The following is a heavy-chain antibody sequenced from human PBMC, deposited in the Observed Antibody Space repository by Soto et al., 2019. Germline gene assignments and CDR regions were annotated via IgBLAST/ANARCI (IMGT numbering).Heavy chain of an antibody. Sequence: ASVKVSCKASGYTFTSYGISWVRQAPGQGLEWMGWISAYNGNTNYAQKLQGRVTMTTDTSTSTAYMELRSLRSDDTAVYYCARINWGSEYYYYGMDVWGQGTTVTVSS. CDR1: GYTFTSYG. CDR3: ARINWGSEYYYYGMDV. V-gene: IGHV1-18*01. D-gene: IGHD7-27*01. CDR2: ISAYNGNT. J-gene: IGHJ6*02.